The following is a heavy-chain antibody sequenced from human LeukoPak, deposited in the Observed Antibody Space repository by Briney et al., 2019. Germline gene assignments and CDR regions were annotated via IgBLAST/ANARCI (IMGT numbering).Heavy chain of an antibody. CDR3: ARGGSGYYWAFDC. D-gene: IGHD3-22*01. J-gene: IGHJ4*02. Sequence: PGGSLRLSCAASGFTVNSYYMSWVRQAPGKGLEWVSLIYGDGSTSYADSVKGRFTISRDNSKKTLSLQMSSLRAEDTAMYYCARGGSGYYWAFDCWGQGTLVTVSS. CDR2: IYGDGST. CDR1: GFTVNSYY. V-gene: IGHV3-53*01.